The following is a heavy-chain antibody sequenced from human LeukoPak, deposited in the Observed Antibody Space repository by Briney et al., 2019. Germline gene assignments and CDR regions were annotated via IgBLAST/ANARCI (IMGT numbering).Heavy chain of an antibody. D-gene: IGHD3-22*01. CDR3: ARENYYDSSGSFDY. CDR2: IYYSGST. CDR1: GGSISSYY. Sequence: PSETLSLTCTVSGGSISSYYWGWIRQPPGKGLEWIGYIYYSGSTNYNPSLKSRVTISVDTSKNQFSLKLSSVTAADTAVYYCARENYYDSSGSFDYWGQGTLVTVSS. V-gene: IGHV4-59*01. J-gene: IGHJ4*02.